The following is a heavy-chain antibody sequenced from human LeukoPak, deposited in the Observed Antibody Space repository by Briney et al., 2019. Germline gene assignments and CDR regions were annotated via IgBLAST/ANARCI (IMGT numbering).Heavy chain of an antibody. J-gene: IGHJ4*02. D-gene: IGHD6-13*01. Sequence: GASVKVSCKASGYTFTGYYMHWVRQAPGQGLEWMGWINPNSGGTNYAQKFQGRVTMTRDTSISTAYMELSRLRSDDTAVYYCARDPRYSSSWRGFDYWGQGTLVTVSS. CDR3: ARDPRYSSSWRGFDY. V-gene: IGHV1-2*02. CDR2: INPNSGGT. CDR1: GYTFTGYY.